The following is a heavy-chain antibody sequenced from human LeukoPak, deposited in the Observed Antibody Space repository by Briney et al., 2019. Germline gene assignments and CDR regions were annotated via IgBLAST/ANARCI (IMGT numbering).Heavy chain of an antibody. Sequence: SETLSLTCTVSGGSISSYYWSWIRQPPGKGLEWIGYIYYSGSTNYNPSLKSRVTISVDTSKNQFSLKLSSVTAADTAVYYCARRRQLLLENAFDIWGQGTMVTVSS. V-gene: IGHV4-59*01. CDR1: GGSISSYY. D-gene: IGHD2-2*01. CDR2: IYYSGST. CDR3: ARRRQLLLENAFDI. J-gene: IGHJ3*02.